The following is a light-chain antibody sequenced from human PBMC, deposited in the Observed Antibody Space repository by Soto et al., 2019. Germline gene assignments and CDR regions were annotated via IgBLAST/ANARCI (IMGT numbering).Light chain of an antibody. J-gene: IGKJ1*01. Sequence: DIQMTQSPSSLSASVGDRVTITCRASRSISSYLNWYQQKPGKAPKLLIYAASSLQSGVPSRFSGSGSGTDFTLTISSLQPEDFATYYCQQSYSIPSETFGQGTKVEI. V-gene: IGKV1-39*01. CDR3: QQSYSIPSET. CDR2: AAS. CDR1: RSISSY.